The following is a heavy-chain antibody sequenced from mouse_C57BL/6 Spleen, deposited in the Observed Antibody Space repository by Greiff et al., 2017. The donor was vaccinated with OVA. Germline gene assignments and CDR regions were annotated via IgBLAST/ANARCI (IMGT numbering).Heavy chain of an antibody. Sequence: VKLMESGPGLVAPSPCLSITCTASGFSLTSYGVHWVRQPPGKGLEWLVVIWSDGSTTYNSALNSRLSISKDNSKSQVFLKMNSLQTDDTAMYYCARHPYYYGSSSPFAMDYWGQGTSVTVSS. CDR2: IWSDGST. V-gene: IGHV2-6-1*01. CDR1: GFSLTSYG. CDR3: ARHPYYYGSSSPFAMDY. J-gene: IGHJ4*01. D-gene: IGHD1-1*01.